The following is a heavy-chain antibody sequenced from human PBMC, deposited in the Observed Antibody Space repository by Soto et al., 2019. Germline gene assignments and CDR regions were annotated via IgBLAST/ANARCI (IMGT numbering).Heavy chain of an antibody. CDR3: ARDGLVDPAVY. Sequence: QVQLVQSGAEVKKPGASVKVSCKASGYTFTSYGISWVRQAPGQGLEWMGWISAYNGNTNYAQKLQGRVTITTDTSPSTAFMELRSTRSDDTAVYYCARDGLVDPAVYWGQGTLVTVSS. CDR1: GYTFTSYG. V-gene: IGHV1-18*01. J-gene: IGHJ4*02. CDR2: ISAYNGNT. D-gene: IGHD6-6*01.